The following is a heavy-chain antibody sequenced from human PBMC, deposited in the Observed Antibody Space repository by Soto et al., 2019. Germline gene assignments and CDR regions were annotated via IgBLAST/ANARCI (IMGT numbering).Heavy chain of an antibody. Sequence: SETLSLTSTVSGGYISSGYYHWSWIRQPPGKGLEWIGFIYYSGSTYYNPSLKSRLTISVDTSKNQFSLKLSSVTAADTAVYYCARVYYYDKVRFDPWGQGILVTVSS. D-gene: IGHD3-22*01. CDR3: ARVYYYDKVRFDP. J-gene: IGHJ5*02. CDR2: IYYSGST. V-gene: IGHV4-30-4*01. CDR1: GGYISSGYYH.